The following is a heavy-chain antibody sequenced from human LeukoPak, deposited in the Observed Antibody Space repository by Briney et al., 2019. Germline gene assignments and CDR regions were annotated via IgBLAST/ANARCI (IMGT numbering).Heavy chain of an antibody. Sequence: ASVKISCKVSGYTLTELSMHWVRQAPGKGLEWMGGFDPEDGETIYAQKFQGRVTMTEDTSTDTAYMELSSLRSEDTAVYYCARDKGLWFGELYPDYWGQGTLVTVSS. CDR1: GYTLTELS. J-gene: IGHJ4*02. D-gene: IGHD3-10*01. CDR2: FDPEDGET. CDR3: ARDKGLWFGELYPDY. V-gene: IGHV1-24*01.